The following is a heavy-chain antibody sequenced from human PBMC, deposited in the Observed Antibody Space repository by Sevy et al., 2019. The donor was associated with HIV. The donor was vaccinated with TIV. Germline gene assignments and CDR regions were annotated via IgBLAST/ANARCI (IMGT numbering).Heavy chain of an antibody. D-gene: IGHD6-13*01. CDR1: GYTFTSYD. CDR2: MNPDSGKR. J-gene: IGHJ6*02. CDR3: ARADLDSSTFLYYYGMDV. Sequence: VSVKVSCKTSGYTFTSYDINWVRQATGQGLEWMGWMNPDSGKRGYAQKFQGRVTMTTNTSISTAYMELRSLRSEDSAVYYCARADLDSSTFLYYYGMDVWGQGTTVTVSS. V-gene: IGHV1-8*01.